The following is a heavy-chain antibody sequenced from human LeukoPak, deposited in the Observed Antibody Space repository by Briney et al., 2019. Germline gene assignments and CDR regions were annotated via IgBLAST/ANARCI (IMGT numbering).Heavy chain of an antibody. V-gene: IGHV3-23*01. D-gene: IGHD2-2*01. CDR2: ISGSGGNT. CDR1: GFTFSNYA. Sequence: PGGSLRLSCEVSGFTFSNYAMSWVRQAPGKGLEWVSAISGSGGNTFYADSVTGRFTISRDNSKNTLYLQMNSLRAEDTAVYYCAKRGGYCSSASCHFDPWGQGTLVTVSS. J-gene: IGHJ5*02. CDR3: AKRGGYCSSASCHFDP.